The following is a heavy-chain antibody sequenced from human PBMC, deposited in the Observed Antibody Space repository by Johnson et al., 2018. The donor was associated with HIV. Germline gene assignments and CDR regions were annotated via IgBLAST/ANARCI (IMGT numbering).Heavy chain of an antibody. CDR3: ARVQLLADDVFNI. Sequence: VQLVESGGDLVQPGGSLRLSCVGSGFTFSTNWMHWVRQAPGKGLVWVSRINSDGSSTSYAVSVKGRFTISRDNAKNTLYLQMDSLGAEDTAVYYCARVQLLADDVFNIWGQGTMVTVSS. J-gene: IGHJ3*02. CDR1: GFTFSTNW. V-gene: IGHV3-74*01. D-gene: IGHD3-10*01. CDR2: INSDGSST.